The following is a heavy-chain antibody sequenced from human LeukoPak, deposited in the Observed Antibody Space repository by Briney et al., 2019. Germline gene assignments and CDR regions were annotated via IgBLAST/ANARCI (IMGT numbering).Heavy chain of an antibody. CDR1: GFTFSSYA. CDR3: ARDHFGAVAATGFDY. D-gene: IGHD6-19*01. J-gene: IGHJ4*02. V-gene: IGHV3-23*01. CDR2: ISGSGGST. Sequence: GGSLRLSCAASGFTFSSYAMSWVRQAPGKGLEWVSAISGSGGSTYYADSVKGRFTISRDNSKNTLYLQMNSLRAEDTAVYYCARDHFGAVAATGFDYWGQGTLVTVSS.